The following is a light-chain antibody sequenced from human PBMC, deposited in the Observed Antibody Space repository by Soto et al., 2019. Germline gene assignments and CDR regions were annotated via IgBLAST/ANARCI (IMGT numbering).Light chain of an antibody. Sequence: QSVLTQPTSVSGSPGQSITISCTGNHNDIGTYDYVSWYQQHPGRAPRLLIYGVTTRPSGISDRFSASKSGLTASLTISGLQPEDEAGYYCSSLTSNRIYVFGPGTKVTVL. CDR3: SSLTSNRIYV. CDR1: HNDIGTYDY. J-gene: IGLJ1*01. V-gene: IGLV2-14*03. CDR2: GVT.